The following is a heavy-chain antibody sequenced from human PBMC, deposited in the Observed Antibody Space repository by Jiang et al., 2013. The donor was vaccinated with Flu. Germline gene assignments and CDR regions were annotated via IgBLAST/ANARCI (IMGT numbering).Heavy chain of an antibody. CDR2: IYYSGST. D-gene: IGHD2/OR15-2a*01. J-gene: IGHJ4*02. CDR3: ARLDVETTAVWDY. Sequence: PGLVKPSETLSLTCIVSGGSISSSSYYWGWVRQPPGKGLEWIGSIYYSGSTFYNPSLRSRVTISVDTSKNQFSLKVISVTAADTAVYYCARLDVETTAVWDYWGQGTLVTVSS. CDR1: GGSISSSSYY. V-gene: IGHV4-39*01.